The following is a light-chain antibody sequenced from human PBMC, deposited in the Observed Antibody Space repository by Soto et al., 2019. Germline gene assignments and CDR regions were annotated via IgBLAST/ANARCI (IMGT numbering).Light chain of an antibody. CDR1: QSVSSSY. V-gene: IGKV3-20*01. CDR3: QQYGSSPPIT. CDR2: GAS. Sequence: EIVLTQSPGTLSLSPGERATLSCRASQSVSSSYLAWYQQKPGQAPRLLIYGASSRATGIPDRFSGSGSGTEFTLTIRRLEPEAFAVYYCQQYGSSPPITFGQGTRLEIK. J-gene: IGKJ5*01.